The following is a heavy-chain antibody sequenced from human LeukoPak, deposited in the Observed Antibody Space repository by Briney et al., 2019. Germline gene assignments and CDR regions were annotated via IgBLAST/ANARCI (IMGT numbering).Heavy chain of an antibody. Sequence: SETLSLTCAVPGGSISSGGYSCSWIRLPPGKGLGWIGYIYHRGSNYYNPSFKGRVTISVDRSKNQFSLKLSSVTAADTAVYYCARVVGIVVVPAAPNWYFDLWGRGTLVTVSS. J-gene: IGHJ2*01. CDR1: GGSISSGGYS. CDR2: IYHRGSN. CDR3: ARVVGIVVVPAAPNWYFDL. V-gene: IGHV4-30-2*01. D-gene: IGHD2-2*01.